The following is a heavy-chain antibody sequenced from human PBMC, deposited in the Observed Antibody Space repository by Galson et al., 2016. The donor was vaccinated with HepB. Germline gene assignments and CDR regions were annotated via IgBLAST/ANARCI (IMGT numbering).Heavy chain of an antibody. Sequence: SETLSLTCTLYGGSFSGYFWSWIRQSPGKGLEWIGEINRSGSTNYDPSLKSRVTISVDTSKNQFSLKLSSVTAADTAIYYCARGGTGYCSGSNCKSYYYYGVDVWGQATTAPVS. V-gene: IGHV4-34*01. D-gene: IGHD2-15*01. CDR2: INRSGST. J-gene: IGHJ6*02. CDR1: GGSFSGYF. CDR3: ARGGTGYCSGSNCKSYYYYGVDV.